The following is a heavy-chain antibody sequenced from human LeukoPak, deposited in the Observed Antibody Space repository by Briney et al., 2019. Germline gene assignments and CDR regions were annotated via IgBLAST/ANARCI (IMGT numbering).Heavy chain of an antibody. CDR2: ISSSGSTI. Sequence: PGGSLRLSCAASGFTFSSYEMNWARQAPGKGLEWVSYISSSGSTIYYADSVKGQFTISRDNAKNSLYLQMNSLRAEDTAVYYCARLVYSGSYFDYWGQGTLVTVSS. D-gene: IGHD1-26*01. CDR3: ARLVYSGSYFDY. V-gene: IGHV3-48*03. CDR1: GFTFSSYE. J-gene: IGHJ4*02.